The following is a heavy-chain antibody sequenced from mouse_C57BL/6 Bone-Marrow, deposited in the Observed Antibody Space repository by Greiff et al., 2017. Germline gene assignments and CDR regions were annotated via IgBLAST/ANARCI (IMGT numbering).Heavy chain of an antibody. Sequence: VQLQQSGTVLARPGASVKMSCKTSGYTFTSYWMHWVKQRPGQGLEWIGAIYPGNSDTSYNQKFKGKGKLTAVTSASTAYMELSSLTNEDSAVYYCTNITPWFAYWGQGTLVTVSA. CDR2: IYPGNSDT. V-gene: IGHV1-5*01. CDR3: TNITPWFAY. D-gene: IGHD1-1*01. CDR1: GYTFTSYW. J-gene: IGHJ3*01.